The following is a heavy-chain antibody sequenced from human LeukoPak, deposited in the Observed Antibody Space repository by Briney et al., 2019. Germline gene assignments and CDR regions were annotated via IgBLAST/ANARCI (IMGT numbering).Heavy chain of an antibody. CDR1: GYSISSSHW. V-gene: IGHV4-28*03. D-gene: IGHD1-1*01. CDR2: IYYSGST. Sequence: SDTLSLTCAVSGYSISSSHWWGWIRQPPGKGLEWIGYIYYSGSTYYNPSLKSRVTMSVDTSKKQFSLKLSSVTAVDTAVYYCARVCAMRRPTCWFDYWGQGTLVTVSS. CDR3: ARVCAMRRPTCWFDY. J-gene: IGHJ4*02.